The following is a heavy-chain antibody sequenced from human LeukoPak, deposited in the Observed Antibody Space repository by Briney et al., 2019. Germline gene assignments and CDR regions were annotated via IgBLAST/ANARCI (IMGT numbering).Heavy chain of an antibody. D-gene: IGHD5-18*01. V-gene: IGHV3-11*04. J-gene: IGHJ4*02. CDR2: ISSSGSTI. CDR3: ARDQPIGYNYGYPFDN. Sequence: GGSLRLSCAASGFTFSDYYMSWIRQAPGKGLEWVSYISSSGSTIYYADSVKGRFTISRDNAKTSLYLQMNNLRVEDTAVYYCARDQPIGYNYGYPFDNWGQGTLVTVSS. CDR1: GFTFSDYY.